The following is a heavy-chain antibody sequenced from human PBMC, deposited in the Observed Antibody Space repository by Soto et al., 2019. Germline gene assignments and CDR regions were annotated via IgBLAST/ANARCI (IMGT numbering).Heavy chain of an antibody. CDR3: ATGGIYYEA. CDR1: GFAFRHNY. Sequence: LRLSCTVSGFAFRHNYLTWIRQAPGKRLEWLSYISTAGSPAYYADSVKGRFTISTDNARKSLYRQMNSLRPEDTGVYYCATGGIYYEAWGRGTLVTVSS. D-gene: IGHD1-26*01. CDR2: ISTAGSPA. J-gene: IGHJ5*01. V-gene: IGHV3-11*01.